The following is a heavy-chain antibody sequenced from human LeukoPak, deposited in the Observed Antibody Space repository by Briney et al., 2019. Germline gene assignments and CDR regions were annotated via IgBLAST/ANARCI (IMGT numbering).Heavy chain of an antibody. CDR2: ISYDGSNK. CDR1: GFTFSASA. CDR3: ARGGRVVVAATAHFDY. Sequence: GGSLRLSCAASGFTFSASALHWVRQAPGKGLEWVAVISYDGSNKYYADSVKGRFTISRDNSKNTLYLQMNSLRAEDTAVYYCARGGRVVVAATAHFDYWGQGTLVTVSS. V-gene: IGHV3-30*04. D-gene: IGHD2-15*01. J-gene: IGHJ4*02.